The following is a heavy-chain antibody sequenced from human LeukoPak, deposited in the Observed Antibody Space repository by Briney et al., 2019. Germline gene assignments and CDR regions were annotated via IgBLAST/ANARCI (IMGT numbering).Heavy chain of an antibody. CDR3: ARGGLHHGFDY. Sequence: ASVKVSCKASGYSFSAYWMHWVRQAPGQGLEWMGWIIIDSGDTNYAQKFQGRVTMTMDTSISTAYMELSSLSSDDTAVYYCARGGLHHGFDYWGQGTLVTVSS. CDR2: IIIDSGDT. D-gene: IGHD1-14*01. V-gene: IGHV1-2*02. CDR1: GYSFSAYW. J-gene: IGHJ4*02.